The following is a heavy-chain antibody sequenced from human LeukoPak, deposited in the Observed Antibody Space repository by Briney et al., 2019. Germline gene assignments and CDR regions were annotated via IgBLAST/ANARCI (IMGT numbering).Heavy chain of an antibody. CDR3: ARSKGNYDILTGPNDY. D-gene: IGHD3-9*01. CDR1: GGTFSSYA. CDR2: IIPIFGTA. Sequence: ASVKVSCKASGGTFSSYAISWARQAPGQGLEWMGGIIPIFGTANYAQKFQGRVTITADKSTSTAYMELSSLRSEDTAVYYCARSKGNYDILTGPNDYWGQGTLVTVSS. V-gene: IGHV1-69*06. J-gene: IGHJ4*02.